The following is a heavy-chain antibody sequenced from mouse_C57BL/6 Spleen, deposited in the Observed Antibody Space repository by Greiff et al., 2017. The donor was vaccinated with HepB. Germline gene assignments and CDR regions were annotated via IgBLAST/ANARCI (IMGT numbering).Heavy chain of an antibody. D-gene: IGHD2-4*01. CDR1: GFSLTSYG. J-gene: IGHJ3*01. V-gene: IGHV2-6-1*01. CDR3: ARHGDDYDEGRGFAY. Sequence: QVQLKESGPGLVAPSQSLSITCTVSGFSLTSYGVHWVRQPPGKGLEWLVVIWSDGSTNYNSAIKSRLSISKDNSKSQVFLKMNRLQTDDTAMYYCARHGDDYDEGRGFAYWGQGTLVTVSA. CDR2: IWSDGST.